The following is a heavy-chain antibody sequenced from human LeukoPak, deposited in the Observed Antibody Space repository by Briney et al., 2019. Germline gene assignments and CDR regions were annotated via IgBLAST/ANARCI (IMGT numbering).Heavy chain of an antibody. D-gene: IGHD4-23*01. J-gene: IGHJ4*02. V-gene: IGHV3-7*01. CDR1: GFTFSRYW. Sequence: GGSLRLSCAASGFTFSRYWMSWVRQGPGKGLEWVANLKQDGSAKSYVDFVKGRFTISRDNAKTSLYLPMTNLRAEDTAIYYCATSADSPGNSWGQGTLITVSS. CDR3: ATSADSPGNS. CDR2: LKQDGSAK.